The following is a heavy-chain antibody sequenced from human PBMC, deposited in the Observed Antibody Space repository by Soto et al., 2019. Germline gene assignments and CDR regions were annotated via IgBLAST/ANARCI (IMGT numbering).Heavy chain of an antibody. CDR1: GGSFSGYY. CDR3: ARGGRQQLIPTPISYKIDY. CDR2: INQSGST. Sequence: PETLSLTRAVYGGSFSGYYWGWIRQPPGGGREWIGEINQSGSTNYNPSLKSRVTISVDMSKNRFSLKLSSVAAADTAVYYCARGGRQQLIPTPISYKIDYWGQGTLVTVSS. D-gene: IGHD6-13*01. J-gene: IGHJ4*02. V-gene: IGHV4-34*01.